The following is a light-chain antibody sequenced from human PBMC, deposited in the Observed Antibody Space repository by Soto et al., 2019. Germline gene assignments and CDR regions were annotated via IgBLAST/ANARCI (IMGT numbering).Light chain of an antibody. CDR1: SSNIGTNS. V-gene: IGLV1-44*01. Sequence: QSVLTQPPSVSGTPGQRVTISCSGSSSNIGTNSVNWYQHFPGAAPKLLIYSTNQRPSGVPDRFSASKSGTSASLAIGGLQSEDEADYYCAAWDDSLSGVFGGGTKLTVL. J-gene: IGLJ3*02. CDR2: STN. CDR3: AAWDDSLSGV.